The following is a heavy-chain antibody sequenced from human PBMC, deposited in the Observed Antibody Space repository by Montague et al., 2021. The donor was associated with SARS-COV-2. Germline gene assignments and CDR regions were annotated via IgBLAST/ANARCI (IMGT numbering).Heavy chain of an antibody. D-gene: IGHD3-10*01. J-gene: IGHJ6*02. V-gene: IGHV4-4*07. CDR1: GGSISSYY. CDR2: TYTSGST. CDR3: AREAWFGDKTSASEYYGMDV. Sequence: SETLFLTCTVSGGSISSYYWSWIRQPAGKGLEWIGRTYTSGSTNYNPSLKSRVTMSVDTSKNQFSLKLSSVTAADTAVYYCAREAWFGDKTSASEYYGMDVWGQGTTVTVSS.